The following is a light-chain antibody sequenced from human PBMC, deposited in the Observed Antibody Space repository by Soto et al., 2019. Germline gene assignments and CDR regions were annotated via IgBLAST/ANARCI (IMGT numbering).Light chain of an antibody. J-gene: IGLJ3*02. CDR2: EVS. CDR1: SSDAGGYNY. V-gene: IGLV2-14*01. Sequence: QSVLTQPASVSGSPGQSITISCTGTSSDAGGYNYVSWYQQHPGKAPKLMIYEVSNRPSGVSNRFSGSKSGNTASLTISGLQAEDEADYYCSSYTSSRSWVFGGGTKLTVL. CDR3: SSYTSSRSWV.